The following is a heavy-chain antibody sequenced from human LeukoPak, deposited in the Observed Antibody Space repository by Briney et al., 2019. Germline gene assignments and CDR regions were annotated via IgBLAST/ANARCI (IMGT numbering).Heavy chain of an antibody. Sequence: SVKVSCKASGGTFSSYAISWVRQAPGQGLEWMGGIIPIFGTANYAQKFQGRVTITADESTSTAYMELSSLRSEDTAVYYCARSVPDYTRFDFWGQGALVTVSS. J-gene: IGHJ4*02. V-gene: IGHV1-69*01. D-gene: IGHD4-11*01. CDR3: ARSVPDYTRFDF. CDR2: IIPIFGTA. CDR1: GGTFSSYA.